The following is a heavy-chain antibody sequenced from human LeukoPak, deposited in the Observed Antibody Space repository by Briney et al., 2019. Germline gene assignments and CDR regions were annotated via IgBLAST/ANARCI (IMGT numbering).Heavy chain of an antibody. Sequence: GGSLRLSCAASGFTFSSYSMHWVRQAPGKGLEWVAVISYDGSNKYYADSVKGRFTISRDNSKNTLYLQMNSLRAEDTAVYYCAKEDDSSGYYPHAFDIWGQGTMVTVSS. CDR1: GFTFSSYS. D-gene: IGHD3-22*01. J-gene: IGHJ3*02. V-gene: IGHV3-30*18. CDR2: ISYDGSNK. CDR3: AKEDDSSGYYPHAFDI.